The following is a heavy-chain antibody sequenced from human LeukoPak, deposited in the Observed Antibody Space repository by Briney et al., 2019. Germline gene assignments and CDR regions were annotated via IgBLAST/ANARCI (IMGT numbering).Heavy chain of an antibody. V-gene: IGHV4-39*01. J-gene: IGHJ4*02. CDR1: GGSISSSSYY. D-gene: IGHD1-26*01. Sequence: SETLSLTCTVSGGSISSSSYYWGWLRQPPGKGLEWIGSIYYSGSTYYNPSLKSRVTISVDTSKNQFSLKLSSVTAADTAVYYCGRDYSGSYYYFDYWGQGTLVTVSS. CDR2: IYYSGST. CDR3: GRDYSGSYYYFDY.